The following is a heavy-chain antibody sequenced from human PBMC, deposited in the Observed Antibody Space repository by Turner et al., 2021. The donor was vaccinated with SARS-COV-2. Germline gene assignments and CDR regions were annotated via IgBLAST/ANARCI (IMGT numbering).Heavy chain of an antibody. J-gene: IGHJ4*02. CDR3: AKGAPYGDYLRSDY. Sequence: QVQLVESGGGVVQPGRSLRLSCAASGFTFSSDGMHWVRQAPGKGLEWVAIISYDGSDKYYADSVKGRFTISRDNSKNTLYLQINSLRAEDTAVYYCAKGAPYGDYLRSDYWGQGTLVTVSS. D-gene: IGHD4-17*01. V-gene: IGHV3-30*18. CDR1: GFTFSSDG. CDR2: ISYDGSDK.